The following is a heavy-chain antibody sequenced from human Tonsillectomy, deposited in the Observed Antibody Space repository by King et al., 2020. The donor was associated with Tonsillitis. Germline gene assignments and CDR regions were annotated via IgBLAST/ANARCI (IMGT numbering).Heavy chain of an antibody. Sequence: VQLVESGAEVKKPGSSVKVSCKASGGIFSNYAISWVRQAPGQGLEWMGGIIPMFGTANYAQKFQGRVTSTADESTSTAYMELSSLRSEDTAVYYCARVAYYYDSSGFFSFGAFDIWGQGTMVTVSS. CDR2: IIPMFGTA. CDR1: GGIFSNYA. CDR3: ARVAYYYDSSGFFSFGAFDI. D-gene: IGHD3-22*01. J-gene: IGHJ3*02. V-gene: IGHV1-69*01.